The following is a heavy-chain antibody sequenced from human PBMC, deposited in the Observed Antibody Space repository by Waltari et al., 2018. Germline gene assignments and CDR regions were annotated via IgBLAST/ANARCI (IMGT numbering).Heavy chain of an antibody. J-gene: IGHJ4*02. Sequence: EEQLVESGGRLVQSGGSLRLSCAASGFTVRDNYMTWVRQAPGKGLEWFSVIYNDGSTFYAESVKGRFTISREISRNEVSLQMHSVRGDDAGIYYCAREWSNATTWFGGYFDLWGQGTQVIVSS. D-gene: IGHD3-16*01. CDR3: AREWSNATTWFGGYFDL. V-gene: IGHV3-53*01. CDR2: IYNDGST. CDR1: GFTVRDNY.